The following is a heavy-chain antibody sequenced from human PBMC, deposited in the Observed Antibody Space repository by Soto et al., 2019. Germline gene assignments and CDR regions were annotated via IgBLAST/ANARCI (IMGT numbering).Heavy chain of an antibody. D-gene: IGHD6-13*01. V-gene: IGHV3-13*01. CDR2: IGTAGDT. CDR1: GFTFSSYD. J-gene: IGHJ6*03. CDR3: ARVSGAAAAGNYYYYYMDV. Sequence: GGSLRLSCAASGFTFSSYDMHWVRQATGKGLEWVSAIGTAGDTYYPGSVKGRFTIFRENAKNSLYLQMNSLRAGDTAVYYCARVSGAAAAGNYYYYYMDVWGKGTTVTVSS.